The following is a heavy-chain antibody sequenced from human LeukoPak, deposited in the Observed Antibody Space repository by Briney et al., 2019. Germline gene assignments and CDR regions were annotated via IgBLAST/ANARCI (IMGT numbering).Heavy chain of an antibody. CDR1: GFTFSSYA. CDR2: ISGSGGST. J-gene: IGHJ4*02. V-gene: IGHV3-23*01. Sequence: GGSLRLSCAASGFTFSSYAMNWVRQVPGKGLEWVSTISGSGGSTYYADSVKGRFTISRDNAKNSLYLQMNSLRAEDTAVYYCARSDGLDYWGQGTLVTVSS. CDR3: ARSDGLDY. D-gene: IGHD5-24*01.